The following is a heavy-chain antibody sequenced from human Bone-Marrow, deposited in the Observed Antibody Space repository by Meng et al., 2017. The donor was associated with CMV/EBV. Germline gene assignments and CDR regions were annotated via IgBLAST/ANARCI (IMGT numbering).Heavy chain of an antibody. D-gene: IGHD2-2*01. V-gene: IGHV3-21*01. Sequence: GGSLRLCCAASGFTFSSYSMNWVRQAPGKGLEWVSSISSSSSYIYYADSVKGRFTISRDNAKNSLYLQMNSLRAEDTAVYYCAREEGILVVVPAEGYYYGMDVWGQGTTVTVSS. CDR2: ISSSSSYI. CDR1: GFTFSSYS. CDR3: AREEGILVVVPAEGYYYGMDV. J-gene: IGHJ6*02.